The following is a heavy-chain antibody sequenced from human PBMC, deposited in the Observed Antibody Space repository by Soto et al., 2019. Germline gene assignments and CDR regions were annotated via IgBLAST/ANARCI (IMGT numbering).Heavy chain of an antibody. D-gene: IGHD4-4*01. CDR2: MYYSGSS. V-gene: IGHV4-39*01. CDR3: ARHPRDDYNYGGSGLFDY. CDR1: GGSISSRTFW. J-gene: IGHJ4*02. Sequence: QLQLQESGPGLVKPSETLSLTCSVSGGSISSRTFWWAWIRQPPGKGLEWIGDMYYSGSSYSSPSLKSRVTLSVDTSTDQLSLKLNSVTAADTAVYYCARHPRDDYNYGGSGLFDYWGQGTLVTVSS.